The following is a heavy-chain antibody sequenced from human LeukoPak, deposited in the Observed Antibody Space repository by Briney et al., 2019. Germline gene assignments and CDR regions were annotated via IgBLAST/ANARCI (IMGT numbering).Heavy chain of an antibody. CDR1: GFTFSDSS. V-gene: IGHV3-73*01. CDR3: TRQRPQTGSLDY. Sequence: GGSLRPSCAASGFTFSDSSMHWVRQASGKGLEWVGRVRDKTNSYATGYGESVKGRFTISRDDSKNTAYLEMSSLRVEDTAVYYCTRQRPQTGSLDYWGQGALVTVSS. CDR2: VRDKTNSYAT. D-gene: IGHD1-26*01. J-gene: IGHJ4*02.